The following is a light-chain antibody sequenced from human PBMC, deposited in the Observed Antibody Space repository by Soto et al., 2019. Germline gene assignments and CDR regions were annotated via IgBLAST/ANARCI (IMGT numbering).Light chain of an antibody. J-gene: IGLJ3*02. CDR2: RNN. Sequence: QSVLTQPPSASGTPGQRVTISCSGSSSNIGSNFVYWYQQFPGTAPKLLIYRNNQRPSGVPDRFSGSKSGTSASLAISGLPPEDKADYYCAAWDDSLSGWVFGGGTKLTVL. CDR1: SSNIGSNF. V-gene: IGLV1-47*01. CDR3: AAWDDSLSGWV.